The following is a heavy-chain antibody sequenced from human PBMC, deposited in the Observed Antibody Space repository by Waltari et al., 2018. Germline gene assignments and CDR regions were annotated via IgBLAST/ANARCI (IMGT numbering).Heavy chain of an antibody. V-gene: IGHV1-69*05. CDR2: ILPIFVTY. CDR3: ARAVFIAAARPFAS. CDR1: GGTFSSYA. J-gene: IGHJ5*01. D-gene: IGHD6-6*01. Sequence: QVQLVQSGAEEKKPGSSVKVPCKATGGTFSSYAISWVRQAPGQGLKLFGRILPIFVTYHYSQKSQRKFTFTTSKSTSTASMELSKLRSAITGVYYCARAVFIAAARPFASWRHGTLFTVSS.